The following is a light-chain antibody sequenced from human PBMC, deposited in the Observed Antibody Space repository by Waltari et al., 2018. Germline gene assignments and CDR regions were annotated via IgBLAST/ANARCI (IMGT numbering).Light chain of an antibody. J-gene: IGKJ5*01. CDR1: ASISSGY. CDR2: GAS. CDR3: HQYDRSPPFT. Sequence: EIVLTQSPGALSLSPGERVTLSCRASASISSGYFALFQQKPGQPPRLLIYGASRRAACIPDRFSGGGSGADYTLTISRLEPEDFAVYYCHQYDRSPPFTFGQGTRL. V-gene: IGKV3-20*01.